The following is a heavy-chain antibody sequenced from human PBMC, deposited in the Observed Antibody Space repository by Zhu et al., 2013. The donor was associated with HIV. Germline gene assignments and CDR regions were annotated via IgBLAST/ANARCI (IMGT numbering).Heavy chain of an antibody. CDR2: LYQSGSP. J-gene: IGHJ3*02. D-gene: IGHD1-26*01. CDR1: GYSINSGYS. V-gene: IGHV4-38-2*02. Sequence: VQLQESGPGLVKPSETLSLTCSVSGYSINSGYSWAWLRQPPGMGLEWIGSLYQSGSPSYNPSLNSRVSMSVDTSKNHFSLKLLSVTAADTAVYYCARNLRTGTYGTDAFDIVGTKGQVVAVSS. CDR3: ARNLRTGTYGTDAFDI.